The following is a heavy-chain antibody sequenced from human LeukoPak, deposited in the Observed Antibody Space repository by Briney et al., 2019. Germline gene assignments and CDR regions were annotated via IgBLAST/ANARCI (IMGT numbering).Heavy chain of an antibody. V-gene: IGHV3-23*01. Sequence: GGSLRLSCAASGFTFSTYWMSWVRQAPGKGLEWVSAISGSGATTLYSDSVKGRFTISRDNSKKTVYLQMYSLRAEDTAVYYCARGSRPIDYWGQGIPVTVSS. CDR3: ARGSRPIDY. J-gene: IGHJ4*02. D-gene: IGHD6-6*01. CDR1: GFTFSTYW. CDR2: ISGSGATT.